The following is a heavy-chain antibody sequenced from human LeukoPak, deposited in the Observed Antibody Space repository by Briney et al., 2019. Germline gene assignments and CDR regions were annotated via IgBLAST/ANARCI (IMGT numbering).Heavy chain of an antibody. CDR1: GYTFTSYY. CDR3: ARDRPEWELLDMDY. J-gene: IGHJ4*02. Sequence: PVASVKVSCKASGYTFTSYYMHWVRQAPGQGLEWMGIINLSGGTTYYAQKFQGRVTMTNDMSTSTVYMELSSLRSDDTAVYYCARDRPEWELLDMDYWGQGTLVTVSS. D-gene: IGHD1-26*01. CDR2: INLSGGTT. V-gene: IGHV1-46*01.